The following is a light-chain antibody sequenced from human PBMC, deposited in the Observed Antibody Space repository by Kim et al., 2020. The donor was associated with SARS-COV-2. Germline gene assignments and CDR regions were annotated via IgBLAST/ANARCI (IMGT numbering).Light chain of an antibody. J-gene: IGKJ5*01. CDR3: QQYGRLIT. CDR2: GAS. Sequence: EIVLTQSPGTLYLSPGKRATLSCRARQSVTSNYLAWYLQKPGQAPRLLLYGASSRATGIPDRFSGSGSGTDFTLTISRLEPEEFAVYYCQQYGRLITFGQGTRLEIK. CDR1: QSVTSNY. V-gene: IGKV3-20*01.